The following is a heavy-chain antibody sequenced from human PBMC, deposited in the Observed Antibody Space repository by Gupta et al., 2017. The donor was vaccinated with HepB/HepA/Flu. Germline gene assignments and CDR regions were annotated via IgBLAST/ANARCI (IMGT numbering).Heavy chain of an antibody. CDR2: IFYSAHGGST. V-gene: IGHV4-31*03. J-gene: IGHJ3*02. D-gene: IGHD5-24*01. Sequence: QVHLQESGPRLVKPSQTLSLTCIASGGSISRGGYYWSCIRQHPGKGLEWIGYIFYSAHGGSTYYNPSLKSRVTISLDTSKNQFSLNLSSVTAADTAMYYCARRKGQLEVYAFDTWGQGTMVTVSS. CDR3: ARRKGQLEVYAFDT. CDR1: GGSISRGGYY.